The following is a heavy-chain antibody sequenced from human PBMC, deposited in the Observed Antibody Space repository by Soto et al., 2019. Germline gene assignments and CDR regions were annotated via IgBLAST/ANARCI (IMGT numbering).Heavy chain of an antibody. CDR1: GFTVTSTY. Sequence: GGSLRLSCAASGFTVTSTYMSWVRQAPGKGLEWVSVIYSGGATYYADSVKGRFTISRDNSKTTLFLQMNSLRAEDTAVYYCARGGVNGAWSVWAFDVWGQGTMVTVSS. J-gene: IGHJ3*01. V-gene: IGHV3-53*01. CDR2: IYSGGAT. CDR3: ARGGVNGAWSVWAFDV. D-gene: IGHD2-8*01.